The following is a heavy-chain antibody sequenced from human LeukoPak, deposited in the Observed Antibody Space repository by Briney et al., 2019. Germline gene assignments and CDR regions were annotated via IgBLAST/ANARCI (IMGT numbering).Heavy chain of an antibody. V-gene: IGHV4-34*01. CDR1: GGSFSGYY. CDR2: INHSGST. CDR3: ARLRPREVIVGATTPLGDDAFDI. Sequence: PSETLSLTCAVYGGSFSGYYWSWIRQPPGKGLEWIGEINHSGSTNYNPSLKSRVTISVDTSKNQFSLKLSSVTAADTAVYYCARLRPREVIVGATTPLGDDAFDIWGQGTMVTVSS. D-gene: IGHD1-26*01. J-gene: IGHJ3*02.